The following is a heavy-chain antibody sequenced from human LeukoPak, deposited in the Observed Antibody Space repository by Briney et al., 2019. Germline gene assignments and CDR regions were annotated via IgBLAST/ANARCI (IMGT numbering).Heavy chain of an antibody. CDR3: ARRYCSSTSCLFDY. CDR1: GFTFSNYA. V-gene: IGHV3-30-3*01. Sequence: GGSLRLSCAASGFTFSNYAMHWVRQAPGKGLEWVAVTSYDGINKYYADSVKGRFTISRDNSKNTLYLQMNSLRAEDTAVYYCARRYCSSTSCLFDYWGQGTLVTDSS. CDR2: TSYDGINK. D-gene: IGHD2-2*01. J-gene: IGHJ4*02.